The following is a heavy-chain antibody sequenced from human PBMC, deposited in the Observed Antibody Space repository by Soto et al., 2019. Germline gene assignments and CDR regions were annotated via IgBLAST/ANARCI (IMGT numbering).Heavy chain of an antibody. J-gene: IGHJ4*02. D-gene: IGHD4-17*01. CDR2: IDWDDDK. V-gene: IGHV2-70*04. CDR1: GFSLSSKGMR. Sequence: SGPTLVNPTQTLTLTCTFSGFSLSSKGMRVSWIRQPPGKALEWLARIDWDDDKFYSPSLRTRLTISKDTSKNQVVLTMTNVDPKDTATYYCARSPWGFTVATYFFDYWGQGTLVTVYS. CDR3: ARSPWGFTVATYFFDY.